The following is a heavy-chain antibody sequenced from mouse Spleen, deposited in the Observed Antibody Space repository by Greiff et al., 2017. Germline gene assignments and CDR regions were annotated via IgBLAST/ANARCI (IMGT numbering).Heavy chain of an antibody. CDR2: IHPNSGST. V-gene: IGHV1-64*01. Sequence: VQLQQSGPELVKPGASVKISCKASGYAFSSSWMNWVQQRPGQGLEWIGMIHPNSGSTNYNEKFKSKATLTVDKSSSTAYMQLSSLTSEDSAVYYCARDYDEGTFPFAYWGQGTLVTVSA. D-gene: IGHD2-4*01. CDR1: GYAFSSSW. J-gene: IGHJ3*01. CDR3: ARDYDEGTFPFAY.